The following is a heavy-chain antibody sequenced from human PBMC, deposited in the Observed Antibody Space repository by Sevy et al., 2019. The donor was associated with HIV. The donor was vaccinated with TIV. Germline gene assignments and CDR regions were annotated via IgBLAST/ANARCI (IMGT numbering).Heavy chain of an antibody. CDR2: IKQDGSEK. Sequence: GGSLRLSCAASGVIFSNYWMSWVRQAPGKGLEWVANIKQDGSEKYYVDSVKGRFTISRDNAKNSLYLQMNSLRAVDTAVYYCVRAGGDTVVVTTAIGILVMDVWGQGTTVTVSS. V-gene: IGHV3-7*01. CDR1: GVIFSNYW. CDR3: VRAGGDTVVVTTAIGILVMDV. J-gene: IGHJ6*02. D-gene: IGHD2-2*01.